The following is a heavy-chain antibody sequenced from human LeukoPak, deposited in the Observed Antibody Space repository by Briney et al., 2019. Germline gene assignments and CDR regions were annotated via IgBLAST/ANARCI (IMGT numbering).Heavy chain of an antibody. V-gene: IGHV3-48*03. Sequence: GGSLRLSCAASGFTFSSYEMNWVRQAPGKGLEWVSYISSSGSTIYYADSVKGRFTISRDNAKNSLYLQMNSLRAEDTAVYYCARETDSSSWYDYWGQGTLVTVSS. CDR1: GFTFSSYE. CDR2: ISSSGSTI. CDR3: ARETDSSSWYDY. J-gene: IGHJ4*02. D-gene: IGHD6-13*01.